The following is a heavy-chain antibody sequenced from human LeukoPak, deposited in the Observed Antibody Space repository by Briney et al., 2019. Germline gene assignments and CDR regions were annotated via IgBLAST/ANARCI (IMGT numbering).Heavy chain of an antibody. CDR1: GFTFSSYG. V-gene: IGHV3-30*18. J-gene: IGHJ4*02. Sequence: GGYLRLSCAASGFTFSSYGMHWVRQAPGKGLEWGAVISYDGSNKYYADSVKGRFTISRDNSKNTLYLQMNSLRAEDTAVYYCAKVGSLQAGYYFDYWGQGTLVTVSS. CDR2: ISYDGSNK. D-gene: IGHD3-10*01. CDR3: AKVGSLQAGYYFDY.